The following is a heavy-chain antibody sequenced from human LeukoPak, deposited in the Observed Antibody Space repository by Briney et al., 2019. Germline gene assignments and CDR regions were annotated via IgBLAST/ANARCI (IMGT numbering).Heavy chain of an antibody. CDR1: GDSISSGGYS. J-gene: IGHJ1*01. D-gene: IGHD2-15*01. Sequence: SETLSLTCAVSGDSISSGGYSWSWIRQTPGKGLEWIAYIHDSGSTYNNPSLKTRLSISIDTSKNQFSLRLNSVTAADTAMYYCARRLLGYCSGGSCYSGYFQHWGQGTLVTVSS. CDR3: ARRLLGYCSGGSCYSGYFQH. CDR2: IHDSGST. V-gene: IGHV4-30-4*07.